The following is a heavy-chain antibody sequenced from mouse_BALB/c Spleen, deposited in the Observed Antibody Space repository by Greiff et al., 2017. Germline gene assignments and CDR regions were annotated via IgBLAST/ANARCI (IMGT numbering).Heavy chain of an antibody. CDR1: GFTFSSYA. CDR3: ARVVYDYGFAY. CDR2: ISSGGSYT. V-gene: IGHV5-9-4*01. J-gene: IGHJ3*01. Sequence: EVQLVESGGGLVKPGGSLKLSCAASGFTFSSYAMSWVRQSPEKRLEWVAEISSGGSYTYYPDTVTGRFTISRDNAKNTLYLEMSSLRSEDTAMYYCARVVYDYGFAYWGQGTLVTVSA. D-gene: IGHD2-4*01.